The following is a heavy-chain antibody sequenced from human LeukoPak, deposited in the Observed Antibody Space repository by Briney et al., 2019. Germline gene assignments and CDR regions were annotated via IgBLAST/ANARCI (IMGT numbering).Heavy chain of an antibody. CDR2: ISGSGGST. Sequence: RGSLRLSCAASGFTFSSYAMSWVRQAPGKGLEWVSGISGSGGSTNYADSVKGRFTISRDNSKNTLYLQMNSLRVEDTAVYYCAKDHFYGSGSHNWFDPWGQGTLVIVSS. D-gene: IGHD3-10*01. CDR3: AKDHFYGSGSHNWFDP. J-gene: IGHJ5*02. V-gene: IGHV3-23*01. CDR1: GFTFSSYA.